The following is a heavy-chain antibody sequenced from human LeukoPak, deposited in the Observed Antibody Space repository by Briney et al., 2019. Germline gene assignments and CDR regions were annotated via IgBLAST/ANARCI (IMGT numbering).Heavy chain of an antibody. V-gene: IGHV3-53*01. D-gene: IGHD1-26*01. CDR1: GFTFSSYA. J-gene: IGHJ4*02. Sequence: PGGSLRLSCAASGFTFSSYAMTWVRQAPGKGLEWVSVIYSGGSTYYADSVKGRFTISRDNSKNTLYLQMNSLRAEDTAVYYCASIRWSYYSDYWGQGTLVTVSS. CDR2: IYSGGST. CDR3: ASIRWSYYSDY.